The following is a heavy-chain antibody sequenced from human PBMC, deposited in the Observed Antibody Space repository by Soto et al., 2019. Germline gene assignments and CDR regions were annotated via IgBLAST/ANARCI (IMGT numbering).Heavy chain of an antibody. Sequence: NPXGSLRLSCAASGFTFSNAWMSWVRQAPGKGLEWVGRIKSKTDGGTTDYAAPVKGRFTISRDDSKNTPYLQMNSLKTEDTAVYYCTTDGSGYAPEGSYWGQGTLVTVSS. J-gene: IGHJ4*02. CDR1: GFTFSNAW. V-gene: IGHV3-15*01. CDR3: TTDGSGYAPEGSY. CDR2: IKSKTDGGTT. D-gene: IGHD5-12*01.